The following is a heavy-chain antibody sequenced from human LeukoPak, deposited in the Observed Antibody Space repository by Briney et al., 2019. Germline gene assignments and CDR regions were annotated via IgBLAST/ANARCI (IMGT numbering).Heavy chain of an antibody. CDR2: IKQDGSEK. D-gene: IGHD6-19*01. J-gene: IGHJ4*02. Sequence: GGSLRLSCAASGFTFSSYWMSWVRQAPGKGLEWVANIKQDGSEKYYVDSVKGRFTISRDNAKNSLYLQVNSLRAEDTAVYYCARTPRSGWYAASFDYWGQGTLVTVSS. V-gene: IGHV3-7*01. CDR3: ARTPRSGWYAASFDY. CDR1: GFTFSSYW.